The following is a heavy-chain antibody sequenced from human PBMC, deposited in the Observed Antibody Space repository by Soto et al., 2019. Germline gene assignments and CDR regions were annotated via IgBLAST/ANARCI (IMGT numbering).Heavy chain of an antibody. CDR2: IKSKTDGGTT. Sequence: PGGSLRLSCAASGFTFSNAWMNWVRQAPGKGLEWVGRIKSKTDGGTTDYAAPVKGRFTISRDDSKNTLYLQMNSLKTEDTAVYYCTTGYSYGYVMYGMDVWGQGTTVTVSS. CDR3: TTGYSYGYVMYGMDV. D-gene: IGHD5-18*01. J-gene: IGHJ6*02. V-gene: IGHV3-15*07. CDR1: GFTFSNAW.